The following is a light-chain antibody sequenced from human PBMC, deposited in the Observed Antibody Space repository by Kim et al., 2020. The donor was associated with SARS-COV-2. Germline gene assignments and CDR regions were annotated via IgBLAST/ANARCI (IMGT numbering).Light chain of an antibody. J-gene: IGKJ4*01. CDR3: QQAASLPVT. CDR1: QGISTH. V-gene: IGKV1-12*01. Sequence: AALGGAVTITCRASQGISTHVVWYRQKPGEGPKLLIHGASTLHIGVPSRFIGGGSGTVFTLTITSLQPEDFASYYCQQAASLPVTFGGGTKVDIK. CDR2: GAS.